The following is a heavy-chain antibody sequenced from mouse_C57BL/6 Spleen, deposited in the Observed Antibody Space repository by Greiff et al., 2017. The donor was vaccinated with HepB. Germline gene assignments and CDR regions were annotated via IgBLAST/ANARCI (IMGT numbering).Heavy chain of an antibody. J-gene: IGHJ2*01. D-gene: IGHD1-1*01. Sequence: VMLVESGPELVKPGASVKLSCKASGYTFTSYDINWVKQRPGQGLEWIGWIYPRDGSTKYNEKFKGKATLTVDTSSSTAYMELHSLTSEDSAVYFCARTNYYGSSYVFYYFDYWGQGTTLTVSS. CDR1: GYTFTSYD. CDR2: IYPRDGST. V-gene: IGHV1-85*01. CDR3: ARTNYYGSSYVFYYFDY.